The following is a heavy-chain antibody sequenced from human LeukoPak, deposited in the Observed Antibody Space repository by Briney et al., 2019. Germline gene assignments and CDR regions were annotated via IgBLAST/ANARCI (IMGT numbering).Heavy chain of an antibody. CDR3: ARASSQYQLLPGGWFDP. J-gene: IGHJ5*02. V-gene: IGHV4-34*01. Sequence: SETLSLTCAVYGGSFSGYYWSWIRQPPGKGLEWIGEINHSGSTNYNPSLKSRVTISVDTSKKQFSLKLSSVTAADTAVYYCARASSQYQLLPGGWFDPWGQGTLVTVSS. CDR1: GGSFSGYY. D-gene: IGHD2-2*01. CDR2: INHSGST.